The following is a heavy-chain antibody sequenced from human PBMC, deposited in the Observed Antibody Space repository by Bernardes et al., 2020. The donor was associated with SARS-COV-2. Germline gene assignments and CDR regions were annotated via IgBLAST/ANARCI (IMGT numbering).Heavy chain of an antibody. D-gene: IGHD3-3*01. CDR3: AKDTTYYDFWSGYLGGSDYYYYYGMDV. J-gene: IGHJ6*02. CDR1: GFTLSSYT. Sequence: GGSLRLSCAASGFTLSSYTMIWVRQAPGKGLEWVAVISYDGSNKYYADSVKGRFTISRDNSKNTLYLQMNSLRAEDTAVYYCAKDTTYYDFWSGYLGGSDYYYYYGMDVWGQGTTVTVSS. CDR2: ISYDGSNK. V-gene: IGHV3-30*18.